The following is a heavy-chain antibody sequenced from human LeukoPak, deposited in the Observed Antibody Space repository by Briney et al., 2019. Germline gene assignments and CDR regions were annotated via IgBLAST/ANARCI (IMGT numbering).Heavy chain of an antibody. D-gene: IGHD2-15*01. V-gene: IGHV1-2*04. CDR3: ARATTGLRRYRSGGSCYSGFGY. CDR1: GYTFTGYY. Sequence: ASVKVSCKASGYTFTGYYMHWVRQAPGQGLEWMGWINPNSGGTNYAQKFQGWVTMTRDTSISTAYMELSRLRSDDTAVYYCARATTGLRRYRSGGSCYSGFGYWGQGTLVTVSS. J-gene: IGHJ4*02. CDR2: INPNSGGT.